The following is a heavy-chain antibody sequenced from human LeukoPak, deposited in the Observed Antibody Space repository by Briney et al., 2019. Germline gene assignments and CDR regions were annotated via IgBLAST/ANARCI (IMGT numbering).Heavy chain of an antibody. J-gene: IGHJ3*02. Sequence: SETLSLTCTVPGGSINSYYWSWIRQPPGRGLEWIGYISYSGSPNNNPSLKSRVTISLHTSKNQFSLKLSSVTAADTAVYYCARTLVGATNLDGFDIWGQGTMVTVSS. V-gene: IGHV4-59*01. CDR3: ARTLVGATNLDGFDI. CDR2: ISYSGSP. D-gene: IGHD1-26*01. CDR1: GGSINSYY.